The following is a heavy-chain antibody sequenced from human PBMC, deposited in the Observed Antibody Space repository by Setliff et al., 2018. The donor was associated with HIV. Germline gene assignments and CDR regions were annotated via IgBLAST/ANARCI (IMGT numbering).Heavy chain of an antibody. Sequence: GASVKVSCKTSGYTFTQSHDLHWVRQVPGQGLEWMGWINLVTGKTVYLQKFQGRVTITRDTSASTASTAYMEMSSLSSEDTAVYYCANGGSGGQFDYWGQGTLVTV. CDR1: GYTFTQSHD. D-gene: IGHD3-16*01. V-gene: IGHV1-3*01. CDR3: ANGGSGGQFDY. CDR2: INLVTGKT. J-gene: IGHJ4*02.